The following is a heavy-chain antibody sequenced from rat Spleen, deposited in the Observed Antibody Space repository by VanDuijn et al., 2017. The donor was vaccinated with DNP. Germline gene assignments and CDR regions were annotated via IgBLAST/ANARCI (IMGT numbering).Heavy chain of an antibody. CDR2: ISSAGDNT. CDR3: ARQRGDYFDY. J-gene: IGHJ2*01. Sequence: EVKLVESGGGLVQPGRSLKLSCVASGFIFSNYWMTWIRQAPGKGLEWVASISSAGDNTYYSDSVKGRFTISRDNTKSTQYLQMDSLRSEDTATYYCARQRGDYFDYWGQGVMVTVSS. CDR1: GFIFSNYW. D-gene: IGHD4-1*01. V-gene: IGHV5-31*01.